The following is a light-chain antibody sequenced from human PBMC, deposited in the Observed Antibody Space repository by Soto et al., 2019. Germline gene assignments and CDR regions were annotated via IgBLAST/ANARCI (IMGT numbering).Light chain of an antibody. CDR1: SGSVSTSYY. Sequence: QTAVTQEPSFSVSPGGTVTLTCGLSSGSVSTSYYPSWYQQTPGQAPRTLIYSTNTRSSGVPDRFSGSILGNKAALTITGAQADDESDYYCVLYMGSGPWVFGGGTKLTVL. CDR3: VLYMGSGPWV. V-gene: IGLV8-61*01. CDR2: STN. J-gene: IGLJ3*02.